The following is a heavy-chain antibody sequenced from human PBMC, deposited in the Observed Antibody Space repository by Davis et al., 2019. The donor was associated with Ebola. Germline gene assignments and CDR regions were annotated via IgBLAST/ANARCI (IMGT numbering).Heavy chain of an antibody. Sequence: PGGSLRLSCEASGFSFSGTDMNWVRQPPGKGLAWVSNINGVGSSRSYADSVRGRFSLSRDNSKNTLYMEMNSLTVEDTAVYYCLGDPNWAFGYWGQGTLVTVSS. CDR1: GFSFSGTD. CDR2: INGVGSSR. D-gene: IGHD3-16*01. J-gene: IGHJ4*02. CDR3: LGDPNWAFGY. V-gene: IGHV3-23*01.